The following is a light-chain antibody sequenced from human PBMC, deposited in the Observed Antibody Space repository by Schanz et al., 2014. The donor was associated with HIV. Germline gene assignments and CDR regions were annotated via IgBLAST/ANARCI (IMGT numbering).Light chain of an antibody. V-gene: IGKV1-39*01. CDR1: QSISSY. J-gene: IGKJ1*01. CDR2: ATS. Sequence: DIQMTQSPSSLSASVGDRVTITCRASQSISSYLNWYQQKPGKAPKLLIYATSSLQSGVPSRFSGSGSGTEFTLTISGLQPDDFATYYCQQSYSSPRTFGQGTKVEVK. CDR3: QQSYSSPRT.